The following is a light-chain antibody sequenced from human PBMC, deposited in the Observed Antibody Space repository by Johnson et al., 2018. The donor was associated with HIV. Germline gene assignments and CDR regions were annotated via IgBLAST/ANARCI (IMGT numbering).Light chain of an antibody. CDR3: GTWNSRLGAGARG. CDR2: ENN. J-gene: IGLJ1*01. V-gene: IGLV1-51*02. CDR1: TSNIGNNY. Sequence: QSVLTQSPSVSAAPWQKVTISCSGSTSNIGNNYVSWYQHLPGTAPKLLICENNKRPSGIPDRFSGSKSGTSATLGITGLQTGDEDDYYCGTWNSRLGAGARGVGTGTQVTVL.